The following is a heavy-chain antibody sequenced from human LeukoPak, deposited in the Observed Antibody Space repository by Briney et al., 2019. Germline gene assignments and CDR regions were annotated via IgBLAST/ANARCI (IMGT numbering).Heavy chain of an antibody. Sequence: SETLSLTCTVSGVSISSYYWSWIRQPPGKGLEWLGYIYYSGSTNYNPSLKSRVTISVDTSENQFSLKLSSVTAADTAVYYCARHDSSLYCSSTSCYDAFDIWGQGTMVTVSS. V-gene: IGHV4-59*08. CDR3: ARHDSSLYCSSTSCYDAFDI. D-gene: IGHD2-2*01. CDR1: GVSISSYY. J-gene: IGHJ3*02. CDR2: IYYSGST.